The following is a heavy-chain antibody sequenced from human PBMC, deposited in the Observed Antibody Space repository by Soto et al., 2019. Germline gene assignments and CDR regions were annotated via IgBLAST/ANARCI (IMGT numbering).Heavy chain of an antibody. CDR2: IIPIFDAP. D-gene: IGHD3-16*01. CDR1: GGSFNMYA. V-gene: IGHV1-69*01. J-gene: IGHJ4*02. CDR3: TRAIGSGGVMGGFDY. Sequence: QVELVQSGAQVKKPGSAVKVSCKASGGSFNMYAMNWVRQAPGHGLECMGGIIPIFDAPRYSEQLQARVKITVDESTRTAYMELSSLRSDDTAIYYSTRAIGSGGVMGGFDYWGQGTLVTVSS.